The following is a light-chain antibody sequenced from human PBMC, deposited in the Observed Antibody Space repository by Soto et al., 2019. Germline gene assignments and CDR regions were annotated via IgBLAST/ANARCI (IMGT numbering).Light chain of an antibody. CDR3: QQYCSRPLT. J-gene: IGKJ4*02. V-gene: IGKV3-15*01. Sequence: EIVMTQSPATLSVSPGERATLSCRASQSFVSYLAWYQHKPGQAPRRFICGAATRATGIPVRFSGSGSGTEFTLAISSLQSEDFSVYYIQQYCSRPLTFGGGTKVDIK. CDR1: QSFVSY. CDR2: GAA.